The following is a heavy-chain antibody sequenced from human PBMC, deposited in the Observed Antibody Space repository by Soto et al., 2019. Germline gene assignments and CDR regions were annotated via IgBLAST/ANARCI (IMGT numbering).Heavy chain of an antibody. D-gene: IGHD2-15*01. CDR3: ARGSNHCSGGSFSSDWFDP. J-gene: IGHJ5*02. Sequence: QVQLAQSGAEVKKPGASVRVSCKASGYTFTSSDVYWVRQATGPGLELMGWMNPNTCNTGYAQQFQGRVTMTRNTSISTAYMELSSLRSDDKAVYYCARGSNHCSGGSFSSDWFDPWGQGTPVTVSS. V-gene: IGHV1-8*01. CDR2: MNPNTCNT. CDR1: GYTFTSSD.